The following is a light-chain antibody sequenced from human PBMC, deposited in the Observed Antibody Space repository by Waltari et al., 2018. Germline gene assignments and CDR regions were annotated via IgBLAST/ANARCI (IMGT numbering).Light chain of an antibody. Sequence: QSVLTQPPSASGTPGQMVTISCSGSSSNRGSNPLTWYQQLPGTAPKLLIYCNNQRPSGVPDRFSGSKSGTSASLAISGRQSEDEADYYCAAWDDSLNGLVFGGGTKLTVL. CDR1: SSNRGSNP. V-gene: IGLV1-44*01. J-gene: IGLJ3*02. CDR3: AAWDDSLNGLV. CDR2: CNN.